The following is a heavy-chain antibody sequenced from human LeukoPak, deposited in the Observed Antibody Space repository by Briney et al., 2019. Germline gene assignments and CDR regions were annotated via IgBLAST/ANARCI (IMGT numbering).Heavy chain of an antibody. CDR3: ARGAYSSSATYYFDY. D-gene: IGHD6-13*01. Sequence: PGGSLGLSCAAPGFTVSSNYMSWVRQAPGKGLGGASVIYSGGSTYYADSVKGRFTISRHNSKNTLYLQMNSLRAEDTAVYYCARGAYSSSATYYFDYWGQGTLVTVSS. CDR1: GFTVSSNY. CDR2: IYSGGST. V-gene: IGHV3-53*04. J-gene: IGHJ4*02.